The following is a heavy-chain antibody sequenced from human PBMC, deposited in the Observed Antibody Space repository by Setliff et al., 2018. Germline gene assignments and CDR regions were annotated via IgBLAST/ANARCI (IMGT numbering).Heavy chain of an antibody. J-gene: IGHJ4*02. CDR2: SSHSGST. CDR3: ARDPSSVAARPGY. V-gene: IGHV4-34*01. D-gene: IGHD6-6*01. CDR1: GESFSNNY. Sequence: PSETLSLTCSVYGESFSNNYWSWIRQPPGKGREWIGESSHSGSTSYSPSLKRRVTISVDTTKNQFSLQLNSVTAADTAVYYCARDPSSVAARPGYWGQGTLVTVSS.